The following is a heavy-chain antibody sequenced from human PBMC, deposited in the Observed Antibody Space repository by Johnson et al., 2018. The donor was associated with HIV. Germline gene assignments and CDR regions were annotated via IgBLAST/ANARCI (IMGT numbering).Heavy chain of an antibody. J-gene: IGHJ3*02. CDR3: ARERYSTLINDAFDM. Sequence: EQLVESGGGLVQPGGSLRLSCAASGFTFTQYAMHWVLQAPGKGLEYVSGISSDGRTTYYANSVKGRFTISIDNSKNTLFLHMGSLRAEDLAVYYCARERYSTLINDAFDMWGQGTMVTVSS. CDR1: GFTFTQYA. D-gene: IGHD6-13*01. V-gene: IGHV3-64*01. CDR2: ISSDGRTT.